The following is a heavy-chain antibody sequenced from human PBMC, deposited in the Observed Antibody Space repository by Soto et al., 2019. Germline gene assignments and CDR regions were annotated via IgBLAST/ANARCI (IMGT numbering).Heavy chain of an antibody. CDR3: ARDRGGYGVFDY. Sequence: SETLSLTCTVSGGSISSGDYYWSWIRQPPGKGLEWIGYIYYSGSTYYNPSLKSRVTISVDTSKNQFTLKLSSVTAADTAVYFCARDRGGYGVFDYWGQGTLVTVSS. CDR1: GGSISSGDYY. J-gene: IGHJ4*02. CDR2: IYYSGST. V-gene: IGHV4-30-4*01. D-gene: IGHD5-12*01.